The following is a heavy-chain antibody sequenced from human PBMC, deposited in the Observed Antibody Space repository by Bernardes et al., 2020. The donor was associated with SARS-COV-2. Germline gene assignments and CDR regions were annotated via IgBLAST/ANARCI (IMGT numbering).Heavy chain of an antibody. CDR2: IGGDGSST. CDR3: ASSSSWNWLDT. CDR1: GFIFSSYW. V-gene: IGHV3-74*01. Sequence: GGSLRLSCAASGFIFSSYWMHWVRQVPGKGLVWVSRIGGDGSSTTYADSVKGRFTISRDNAMNTLYLQMNSLRAEDTAVYYCASSSSWNWLDTWGQGTLVRVSS. D-gene: IGHD6-13*01. J-gene: IGHJ5*02.